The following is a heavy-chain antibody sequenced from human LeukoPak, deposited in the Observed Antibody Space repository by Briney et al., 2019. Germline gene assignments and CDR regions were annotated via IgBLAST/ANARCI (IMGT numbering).Heavy chain of an antibody. D-gene: IGHD3-22*01. J-gene: IGHJ4*02. CDR3: ARDRQTYYYDSSGYYLDY. CDR2: IIPILGIA. Sequence: ASVKVSCKASGGTFSSYAISWVRQAPGQGLEWMGRIIPILGIANYAQKFQGRVTITVDKSTSTAYMELSSLRSEDTAVYYCARDRQTYYYDSSGYYLDYWGQGTLVTVSS. CDR1: GGTFSSYA. V-gene: IGHV1-69*04.